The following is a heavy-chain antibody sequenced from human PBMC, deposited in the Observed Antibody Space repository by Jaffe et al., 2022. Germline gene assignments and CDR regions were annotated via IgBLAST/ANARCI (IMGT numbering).Heavy chain of an antibody. CDR1: GGSISSSNW. J-gene: IGHJ4*02. CDR3: ARIEQYYYDSSGYIGEYFDY. V-gene: IGHV4-4*02. Sequence: QVQLQESGPGLVKPSGTLSLTCAVSGGSISSSNWWSWIRQPPGKGLEWIGEIYHSGSTNYNPSLKSRVTISVDKSKNQFSLKLSSVTAADTAVYYCARIEQYYYDSSGYIGEYFDYWGQGTLVTVSS. D-gene: IGHD3-22*01. CDR2: IYHSGST.